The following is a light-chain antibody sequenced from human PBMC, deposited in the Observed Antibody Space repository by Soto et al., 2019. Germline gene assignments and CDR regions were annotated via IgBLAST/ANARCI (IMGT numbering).Light chain of an antibody. J-gene: IGKJ3*01. CDR1: QDISNH. CDR2: DAS. Sequence: DIQLTQSPSSLSASVGDRVTITCQASQDISNHLNWYQQKPGKAPNLLIYDASHLETGVPSRFSGGGSGTFFSFTINSLQPEDIATYYCQKHDGVPLFGPGTKVEIK. V-gene: IGKV1-33*01. CDR3: QKHDGVPL.